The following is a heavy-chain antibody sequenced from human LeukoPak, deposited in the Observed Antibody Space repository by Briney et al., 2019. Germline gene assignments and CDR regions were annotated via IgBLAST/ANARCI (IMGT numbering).Heavy chain of an antibody. CDR3: AXXXXXXXXXXXXSXYYYGMDV. V-gene: IGHV1-2*02. CDR1: GYTFTGYY. J-gene: IGHJ6*02. CDR2: INPNSGGT. Sequence: ASVKVSCKASGYTFTGYYMHWVRQAPGQGLEWMGWINPNSGGTNYAQKFQGRVTMTRDTSISAAYMELSRLRSDYTAVYYCAXXXXXXXXXXXXSXYYYGMDVWGQGTTVTVSS.